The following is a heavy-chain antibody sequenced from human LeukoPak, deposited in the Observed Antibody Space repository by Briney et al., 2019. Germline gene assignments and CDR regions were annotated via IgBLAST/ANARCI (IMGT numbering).Heavy chain of an antibody. Sequence: GGSLRFSCAASGFTFSSYEMNWVRQAPGKGLEWVSYISSSGSTIYYADSVEGRFTISRDNAKNSLYLQMNSLRAEDTAVYYCARVRGVTPDYWGQGTLVTVSS. J-gene: IGHJ4*02. CDR1: GFTFSSYE. D-gene: IGHD3-10*01. CDR3: ARVRGVTPDY. V-gene: IGHV3-48*03. CDR2: ISSSGSTI.